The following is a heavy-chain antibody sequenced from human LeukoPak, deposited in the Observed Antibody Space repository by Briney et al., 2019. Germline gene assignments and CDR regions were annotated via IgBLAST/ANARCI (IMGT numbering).Heavy chain of an antibody. CDR1: GFTFDDYG. Sequence: GGSLRLSWAASGFTFDDYGRSWVRQAPGKGLEGVSGINWNGGSTGYADSVKGRFTISRRNAKNSLYLQMNSLRAEDTALYYCVRASLVGATPFDYWGQGTLVTVSS. V-gene: IGHV3-20*04. D-gene: IGHD1-26*01. CDR3: VRASLVGATPFDY. J-gene: IGHJ4*02. CDR2: INWNGGST.